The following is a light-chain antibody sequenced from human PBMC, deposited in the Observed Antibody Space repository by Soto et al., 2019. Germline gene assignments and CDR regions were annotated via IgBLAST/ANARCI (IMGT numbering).Light chain of an antibody. CDR1: QSFGSN. J-gene: IGKJ4*01. CDR2: GAS. Sequence: EIVMTQSPATLSVAPGEGATRSWRASQSFGSNLAWYQQKPGRAPRLLIFGASTRATGLPARFSGSGSGTEFTLTISSLQPDDFATYYCQRHETYPLTFGGGTKVDIK. V-gene: IGKV3-15*01. CDR3: QRHETYPLT.